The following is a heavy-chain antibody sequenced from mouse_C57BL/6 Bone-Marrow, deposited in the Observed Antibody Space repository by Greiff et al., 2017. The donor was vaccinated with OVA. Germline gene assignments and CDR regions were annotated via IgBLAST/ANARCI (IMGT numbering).Heavy chain of an antibody. J-gene: IGHJ2*01. CDR2: INPNNGGT. CDR3: SRWDYDSSRIDY. CDR1: GYTFTDYY. Sequence: EVQLQQSGPELVKPGASVKISCKASGYTFTDYYMNWVKQSHGKSLEWIGDINPNNGGTSYNQKFKGKATLTVDNSSSPAYMDLRSLTSEDSAVYVCSRWDYDSSRIDYWGQGTTLTVSS. V-gene: IGHV1-26*01. D-gene: IGHD1-1*01.